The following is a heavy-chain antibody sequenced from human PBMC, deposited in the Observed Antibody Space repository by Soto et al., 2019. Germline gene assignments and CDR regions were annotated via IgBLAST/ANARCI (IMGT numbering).Heavy chain of an antibody. J-gene: IGHJ5*02. CDR3: AKDQSVLLWFGESYNWFDP. D-gene: IGHD3-10*01. CDR1: GFTFSSYA. Sequence: GSLRLSCAASGFTFSSYAMSWVRQAPGKGLEWVSAISGSGGSTYYADSVKGRFTISRDNSKNTLYLQMNSLRAEDTAVYYCAKDQSVLLWFGESYNWFDPWGQGTLVTVSS. V-gene: IGHV3-23*01. CDR2: ISGSGGST.